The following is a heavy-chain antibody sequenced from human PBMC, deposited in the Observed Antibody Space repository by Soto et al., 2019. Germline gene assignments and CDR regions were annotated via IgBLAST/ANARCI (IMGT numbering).Heavy chain of an antibody. V-gene: IGHV2-26*03. D-gene: IGHD3-16*02. Sequence: QVTLKESGPVLVKPTETLTLTCNISGFSLTTGRMGVSWIRQAPGKALERLANFFSDVERSYSTSLQRRLTLSSESSGTQMIPSMTDMGPVDAAPYFCARVSAESSFSYYGLDAWGQGTTVTVSS. J-gene: IGHJ6*02. CDR1: GFSLTTGRMG. CDR3: ARVSAESSFSYYGLDA. CDR2: FFSDVER.